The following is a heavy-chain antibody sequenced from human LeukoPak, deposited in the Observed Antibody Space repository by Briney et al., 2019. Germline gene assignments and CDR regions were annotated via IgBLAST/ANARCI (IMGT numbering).Heavy chain of an antibody. CDR3: ARDAKTVSTLSFDS. V-gene: IGHV1-24*01. Sequence: ASVTVSCKVSGYTLTELSMHWVRQAPGKGLEWMGGFDPEDGETIYAQKFQGRVTMTTDTSTSTAYMELRSLTFDDTAVYYCARDAKTVSTLSFDSWGQGVLVTVSS. CDR1: GYTLTELS. D-gene: IGHD4-17*01. CDR2: FDPEDGET. J-gene: IGHJ4*02.